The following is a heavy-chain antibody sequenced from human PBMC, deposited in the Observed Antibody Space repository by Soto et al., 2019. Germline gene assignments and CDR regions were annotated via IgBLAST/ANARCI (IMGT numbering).Heavy chain of an antibody. Sequence: QVQLVESGGGVVQPGRSLRISCAASGFTFSPYTMHWVRQAPGKGLERVAGISYDGNDKFYADSVKGRFTISRDNSKNTLYLQMNRLRAEDTAVYYCARGGGFCGGDCYKGGIDYWGQGTLVTVSS. J-gene: IGHJ4*02. CDR1: GFTFSPYT. D-gene: IGHD2-21*02. V-gene: IGHV3-30-3*01. CDR2: ISYDGNDK. CDR3: ARGGGFCGGDCYKGGIDY.